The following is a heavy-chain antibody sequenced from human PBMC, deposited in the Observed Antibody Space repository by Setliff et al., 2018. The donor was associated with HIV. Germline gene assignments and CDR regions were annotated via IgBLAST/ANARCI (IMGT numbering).Heavy chain of an antibody. CDR3: PRLRGYFYGHGRYFDY. V-gene: IGHV4-61*09. D-gene: IGHD5-18*01. CDR2: IYTSGST. Sequence: PSETLSLTCTVSGGSISSDSYYWSWIRQPAGKGLEWIGHIYTSGSTNYNPSLKSRVTISVDTSKNQFSLKLTSVTAADTALYYCPRLRGYFYGHGRYFDYWGQGTLVTVSS. CDR1: GGSISSDSYY. J-gene: IGHJ4*02.